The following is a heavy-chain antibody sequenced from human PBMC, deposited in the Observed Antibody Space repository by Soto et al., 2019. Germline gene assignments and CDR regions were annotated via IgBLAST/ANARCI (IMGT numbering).Heavy chain of an antibody. Sequence: GSGPTLVNPTQTLTLTCTFSGFSLSTSGMCVSWIRQPPGKALEWLARIDWDDDKYYSTSLKTRLTISKDTSKNQVVLTMTNMDPVDTATYYCARTTYYDFWSGSQKSNAFDIWGQGTMVTVSS. CDR2: IDWDDDK. V-gene: IGHV2-70*11. CDR1: GFSLSTSGMC. J-gene: IGHJ3*02. D-gene: IGHD3-3*01. CDR3: ARTTYYDFWSGSQKSNAFDI.